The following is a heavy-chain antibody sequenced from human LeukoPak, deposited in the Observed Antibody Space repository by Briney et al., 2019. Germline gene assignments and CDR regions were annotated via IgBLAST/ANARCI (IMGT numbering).Heavy chain of an antibody. CDR3: AREGQLERLPYFDY. Sequence: ASVKVSCKASGYTFTSYDINWVRQATGQGLEWMGWMNPNSGNTGYAQKFQGRVTMTRDTSTSTVYMELSSLRSEDTAVYYCAREGQLERLPYFDYWGQGTLVTVSS. CDR2: MNPNSGNT. D-gene: IGHD1-1*01. CDR1: GYTFTSYD. V-gene: IGHV1-8*02. J-gene: IGHJ4*02.